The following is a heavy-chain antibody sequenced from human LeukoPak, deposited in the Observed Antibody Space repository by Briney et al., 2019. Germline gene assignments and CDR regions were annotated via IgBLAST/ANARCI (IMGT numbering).Heavy chain of an antibody. CDR2: IYYSGST. CDR3: ARQGAVTPRRTHYYAMDV. CDR1: GGSVSSGSYY. J-gene: IGHJ6*02. V-gene: IGHV4-61*01. D-gene: IGHD4-17*01. Sequence: KSSETLSLACTVSGGSVSSGSYYWSWIRQPPGKGLEWIGYIYYSGSTNYNPSLKSRVTISVDTPKNQFSLQLSSVTAADTAVYYCARQGAVTPRRTHYYAMDVWGPGTTVTVSS.